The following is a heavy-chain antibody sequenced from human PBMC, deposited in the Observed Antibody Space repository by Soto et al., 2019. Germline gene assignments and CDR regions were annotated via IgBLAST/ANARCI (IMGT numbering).Heavy chain of an antibody. D-gene: IGHD5-12*01. CDR1: GFTFSSYS. Sequence: GGSLRLSCAASGFTFSSYSMNWVRQAPGKGLEWVSYISSSSSTIYYADSVKGRFTIPRDNAKNSLYLQMNSLRDEDTAVYYCARDRTYSGYDLRYYYYYYGMDAWGQGTTVTVSS. J-gene: IGHJ6*02. CDR3: ARDRTYSGYDLRYYYYYYGMDA. CDR2: ISSSSSTI. V-gene: IGHV3-48*02.